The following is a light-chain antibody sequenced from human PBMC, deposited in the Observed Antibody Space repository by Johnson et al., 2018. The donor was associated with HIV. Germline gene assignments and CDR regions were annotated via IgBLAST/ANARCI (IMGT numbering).Light chain of an antibody. V-gene: IGLV1-51*01. CDR1: NSNIGNNY. CDR2: DNN. Sequence: QSVLTQPPSVSAAPGQKVTISCSGSNSNIGNNYVSWYKQLPGTAPKLLIYDNNKRPSGIPDRFSGSKSGTSATLGITGLQTGDEADYYCETWDSSLSGYYVFGTGTKLTGL. J-gene: IGLJ1*01. CDR3: ETWDSSLSGYYV.